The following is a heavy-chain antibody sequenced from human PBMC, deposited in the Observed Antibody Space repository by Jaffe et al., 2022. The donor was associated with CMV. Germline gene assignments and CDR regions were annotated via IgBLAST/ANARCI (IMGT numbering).Heavy chain of an antibody. J-gene: IGHJ6*02. CDR2: IKQDGSEK. D-gene: IGHD4-17*01. CDR1: GFTFSSYW. Sequence: EVQLVESGGGLVQPGGSLRLSCAASGFTFSSYWMSWVRQAPGKGLEWVANIKQDGSEKYYVDSVKGRFTISRDNAKNSLYLQMNSLRAEDTAVYYCARVFYGDDPNGMDVWGQGTTVTVSS. V-gene: IGHV3-7*01. CDR3: ARVFYGDDPNGMDV.